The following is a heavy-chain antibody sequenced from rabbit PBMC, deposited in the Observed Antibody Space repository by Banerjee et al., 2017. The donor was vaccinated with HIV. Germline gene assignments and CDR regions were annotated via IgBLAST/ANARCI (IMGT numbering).Heavy chain of an antibody. CDR1: GIDFSSYYY. Sequence: QEQLEESGGDLVKPGASLTLTCTASGIDFSSYYYMCWVRQAPGKGLEWIACIYNGDDSTYYANWAKGRFTISKTSSTTVTLQMTSLTAADTATYFCARDLYASSNLWGPGTLVTVS. CDR3: ARDLYASSNL. CDR2: IYNGDDST. D-gene: IGHD1-1*01. J-gene: IGHJ4*01. V-gene: IGHV1S45*01.